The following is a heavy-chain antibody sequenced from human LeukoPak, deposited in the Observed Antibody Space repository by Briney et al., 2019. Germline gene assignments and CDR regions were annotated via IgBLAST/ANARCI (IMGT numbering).Heavy chain of an antibody. V-gene: IGHV3-53*05. Sequence: GGSLRLSCAASGFTVSSNYMSWVRQAPGEGLEWVSVIYSGGSTYYADSVKGRFTISRDNSKNTLYLQMNSLRAEDTAVYYCARGRRDSSGYSRSYYFDYWGQGTLVTVSS. CDR2: IYSGGST. J-gene: IGHJ4*02. D-gene: IGHD3-22*01. CDR1: GFTVSSNY. CDR3: ARGRRDSSGYSRSYYFDY.